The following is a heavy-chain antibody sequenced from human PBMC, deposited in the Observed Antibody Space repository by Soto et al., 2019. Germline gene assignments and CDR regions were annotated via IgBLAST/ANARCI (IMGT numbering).Heavy chain of an antibody. CDR3: AKEDGSGGYVVY. J-gene: IGHJ4*02. D-gene: IGHD3-10*01. V-gene: IGHV3-23*01. CDR1: GFTFSNYA. CDR2: IGGSSGNT. Sequence: EVQLLESGGGLVQPGGSLRLSCAASGFTFSNYAMSWVRQAPGKGLEWVSAIGGSSGNTYYADSLKGRFTISRDNSKNTLFLQMTSLRADDTALYYCAKEDGSGGYVVYWGQGTLVTVSS.